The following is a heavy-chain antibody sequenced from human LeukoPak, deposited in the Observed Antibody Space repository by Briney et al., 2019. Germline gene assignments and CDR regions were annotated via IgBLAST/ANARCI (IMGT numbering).Heavy chain of an antibody. V-gene: IGHV3-11*01. J-gene: IGHJ4*02. D-gene: IGHD3-22*01. CDR1: RFTFSDYY. CDR3: ARSPIVVVITPVEY. CDR2: ISSSVSTI. Sequence: GGSLRLSCAASRFTFSDYYMNWIRQAPGKGLEWVSYISSSVSTIYYADSVKGRFTISRDNAKNSLYLQMNSLRAEDTAVYYCARSPIVVVITPVEYWGQGTLVTVSS.